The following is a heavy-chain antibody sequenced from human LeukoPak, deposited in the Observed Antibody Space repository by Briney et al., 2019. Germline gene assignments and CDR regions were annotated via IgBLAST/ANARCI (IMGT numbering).Heavy chain of an antibody. D-gene: IGHD2-2*01. CDR1: GGSISSGDYY. V-gene: IGHV4-30-4*01. J-gene: IGHJ5*02. CDR3: ARDSVVGRWFDP. CDR2: IYYSGST. Sequence: SETLSLTCTVSGGSISSGDYYWSWIRQPPGKGLEWIGYIYYSGSTYYNPSLKSRVTISVDTSKNQFSLKLSSVTAADTAVHYCARDSVVGRWFDPWGQGTLVTVSS.